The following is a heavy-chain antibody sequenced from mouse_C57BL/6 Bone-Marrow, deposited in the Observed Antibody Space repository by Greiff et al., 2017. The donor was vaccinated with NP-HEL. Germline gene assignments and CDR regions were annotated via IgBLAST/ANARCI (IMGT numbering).Heavy chain of an antibody. CDR2: INPNNGGT. V-gene: IGHV1-18*01. CDR3: ARDGYYGSSGYFDV. CDR1: GYTFTDYN. Sequence: EVQLQQSGPELVKPGASVKIPCKASGYTFTDYNMDWVKQSHGKSLEWIGDINPNNGGTIYNQKFKGKATLTVDKSSSTAYMELRSLTSEDTAVYYCARDGYYGSSGYFDVWGTGTTVTVSS. J-gene: IGHJ1*03. D-gene: IGHD1-1*01.